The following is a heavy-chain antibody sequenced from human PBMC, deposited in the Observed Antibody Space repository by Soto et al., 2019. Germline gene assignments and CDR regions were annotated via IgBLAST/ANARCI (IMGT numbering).Heavy chain of an antibody. V-gene: IGHV3-66*01. Sequence: EVQLVESGGGLVQPGGSLRLSCAASGFTVSSNYMSWVRQAPEKGLEWVSLIYSGGSTYYADSVKGRFTISRDNSKNTLYLQMHSLRAEDTAVYYCARDSFRSPLDYWGQGTLVTVSS. CDR1: GFTVSSNY. J-gene: IGHJ4*02. CDR3: ARDSFRSPLDY. CDR2: IYSGGST.